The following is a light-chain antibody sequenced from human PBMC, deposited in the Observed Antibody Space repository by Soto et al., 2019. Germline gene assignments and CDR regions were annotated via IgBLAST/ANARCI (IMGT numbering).Light chain of an antibody. Sequence: DIQMTQSPSYLSASVGDRVTITCRASQSISSYLNWYQQKPGKAPKLLIYAASSLQSGVPSRFSGSGSGTDFTLTIISLQPADFATYYCQQSYSTPPWTFGQGTKVEIK. V-gene: IGKV1-39*01. CDR1: QSISSY. CDR2: AAS. CDR3: QQSYSTPPWT. J-gene: IGKJ1*01.